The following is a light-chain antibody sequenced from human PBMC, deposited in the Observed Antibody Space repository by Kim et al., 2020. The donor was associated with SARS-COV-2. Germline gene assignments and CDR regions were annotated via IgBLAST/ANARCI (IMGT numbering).Light chain of an antibody. CDR1: QSPGKW. V-gene: IGKV1-5*03. Sequence: SASVGDRLTITCRASQSPGKWLAWYQQRPAKAPKLLIYQAFTLESGVPSRFSGGGSGTELTLTISSLEPDDSATYYCQQYKTYPWTFGQGTKLEI. CDR3: QQYKTYPWT. CDR2: QAF. J-gene: IGKJ1*01.